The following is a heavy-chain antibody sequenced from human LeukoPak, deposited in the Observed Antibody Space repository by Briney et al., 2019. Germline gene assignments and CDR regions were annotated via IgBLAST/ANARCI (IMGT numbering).Heavy chain of an antibody. V-gene: IGHV1-24*01. J-gene: IGHJ4*02. D-gene: IGHD3-3*01. CDR1: GYTLTELS. Sequence: ASVKVSRKVSGYTLTELSMHWVRQAPEKGLEWMGGFDPEDGETIYAQKLQGRVTLTTDTSTSTAYMEVRSLRSDDTAAYYCASMSGYYPSYYFDYRGQGTLVTVSS. CDR2: FDPEDGET. CDR3: ASMSGYYPSYYFDY.